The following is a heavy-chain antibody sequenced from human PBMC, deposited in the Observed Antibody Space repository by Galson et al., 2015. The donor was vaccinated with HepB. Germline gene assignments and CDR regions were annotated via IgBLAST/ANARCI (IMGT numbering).Heavy chain of an antibody. J-gene: IGHJ4*02. D-gene: IGHD6-13*01. CDR2: IYWDDDK. Sequence: VKPTQTLTLTCSFSGFSLTTSGAGVGWIRQPPGKALEWLALIYWDDDKRYSPSLKSRLTIIKDTSKNQVVLTMTNMEPVDTATYYCAHSPYSSGWSDRFDYWGQGTLVTVSS. CDR3: AHSPYSSGWSDRFDY. V-gene: IGHV2-5*02. CDR1: GFSLTTSGAG.